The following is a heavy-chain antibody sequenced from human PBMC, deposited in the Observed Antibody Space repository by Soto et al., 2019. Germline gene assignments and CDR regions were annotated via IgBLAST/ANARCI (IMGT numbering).Heavy chain of an antibody. J-gene: IGHJ6*02. CDR3: AKILQLGDYAYYYYGMDV. Sequence: QVQLVESGGGMVQPGRSLRLSCAASGFTFSSYGMHWVRQAPGKGLEWVAVISYDGSNKYYADSVKGRFTISRDNSKNTLYLLMNSLRAEDTAVYYCAKILQLGDYAYYYYGMDVWGQGTTVTVSS. V-gene: IGHV3-30*18. CDR2: ISYDGSNK. CDR1: GFTFSSYG. D-gene: IGHD4-17*01.